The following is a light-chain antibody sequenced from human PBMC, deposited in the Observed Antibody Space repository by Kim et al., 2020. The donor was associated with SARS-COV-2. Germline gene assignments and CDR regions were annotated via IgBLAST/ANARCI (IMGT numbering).Light chain of an antibody. V-gene: IGLV2-14*01. Sequence: QSALTQPASVSASPGQSITISCTGTSSDVGGYNYVSWYQQHPGKAPKLMIYDVSKRPSGVSNRFSGSKSGNTASLTISGLQAEYEADYYCSSYTSSSTLVFGGGTKLTVL. CDR2: DVS. CDR3: SSYTSSSTLV. J-gene: IGLJ3*02. CDR1: SSDVGGYNY.